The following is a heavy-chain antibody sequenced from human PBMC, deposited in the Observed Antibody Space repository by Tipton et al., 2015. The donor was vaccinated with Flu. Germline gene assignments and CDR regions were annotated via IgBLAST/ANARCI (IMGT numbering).Heavy chain of an antibody. V-gene: IGHV4-38-2*02. CDR1: GDSIRSDYY. Sequence: TLSLTCTLSGDSIRSDYYWGWVRQPPGKGLEWIGNIFHTGSTYHNPSLKSRVTISINTSKNQFSLKVFSVTAADTAVYYCARHGREFFYGSGTDYWGQGTLVTVSS. CDR2: IFHTGST. J-gene: IGHJ4*02. D-gene: IGHD3-10*01. CDR3: ARHGREFFYGSGTDY.